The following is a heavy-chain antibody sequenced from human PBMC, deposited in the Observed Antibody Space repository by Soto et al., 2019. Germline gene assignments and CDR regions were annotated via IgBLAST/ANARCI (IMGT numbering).Heavy chain of an antibody. Sequence: QITLKESGPTLVKPTQTLTLTCTFSGFSLSTSGVGVGWIRQPPGKALEWLALIYWDDDKRYSPSLKSRLTFTKDTSKNQVVLTMTNMDPVDTATYYCAHYDYVWGSYRPEFDYWGQGTLVTVSS. J-gene: IGHJ4*02. D-gene: IGHD3-16*02. CDR1: GFSLSTSGVG. CDR3: AHYDYVWGSYRPEFDY. V-gene: IGHV2-5*02. CDR2: IYWDDDK.